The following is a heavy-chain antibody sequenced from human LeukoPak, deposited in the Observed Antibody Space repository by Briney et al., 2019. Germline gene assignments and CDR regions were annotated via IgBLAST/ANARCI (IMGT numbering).Heavy chain of an antibody. CDR1: GFTFSNYA. Sequence: GGSLRLSCAASGFTFSNYAMNWVRQAPGRGLEWLSYIHSTGTTTFYADSVKGRFTISRDNAKNSLSLQMRSLRDEDTAVYYCASGAGSSWFYSWGQGTLVTVSS. CDR2: IHSTGTTT. J-gene: IGHJ5*01. CDR3: ASGAGSSWFYS. V-gene: IGHV3-48*02. D-gene: IGHD6-13*01.